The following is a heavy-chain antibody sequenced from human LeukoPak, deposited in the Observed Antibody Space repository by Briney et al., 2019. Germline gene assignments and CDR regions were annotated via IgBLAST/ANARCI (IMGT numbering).Heavy chain of an antibody. J-gene: IGHJ4*02. CDR2: IKQDGSEK. D-gene: IGHD5-24*01. Sequence: GGSLRLSCAASGFTFSSYWMSWVRQAPGKGLEWVANIKQDGSEKYYVHSVKGRFTISRDNAKNSLYLQMNSLRAEDTAVYYCAREDGYNSGYYFDYWGQGTLVTVSS. CDR3: AREDGYNSGYYFDY. V-gene: IGHV3-7*04. CDR1: GFTFSSYW.